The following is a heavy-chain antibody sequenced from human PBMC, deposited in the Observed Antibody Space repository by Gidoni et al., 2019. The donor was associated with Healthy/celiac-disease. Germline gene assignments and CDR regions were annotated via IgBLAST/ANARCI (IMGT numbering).Heavy chain of an antibody. CDR1: GFTFSSYA. CDR3: AKGGSSWNYFDY. D-gene: IGHD6-13*01. V-gene: IGHV3-23*01. J-gene: IGHJ4*02. Sequence: EVQLLESGGGLVQPGGSLRLSCAASGFTFSSYAMSWVRQAPGKGLGWVSAISGSGGSTYYADSVKGRFTISRDNSKNTLYLQMNSLRAEDTAVYYCAKGGSSWNYFDYWGQGTLVTVSS. CDR2: ISGSGGST.